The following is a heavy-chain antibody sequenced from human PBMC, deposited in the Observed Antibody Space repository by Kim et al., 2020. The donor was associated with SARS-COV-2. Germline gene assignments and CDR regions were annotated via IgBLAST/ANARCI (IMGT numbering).Heavy chain of an antibody. D-gene: IGHD3-10*01. J-gene: IGHJ4*02. Sequence: LKSRVTISVATSKNQFSLKLSSVTAADTAVYYCARVGYQLLWFGELDFDYWGQGTLVTVSS. V-gene: IGHV4-30-2*04. CDR3: ARVGYQLLWFGELDFDY.